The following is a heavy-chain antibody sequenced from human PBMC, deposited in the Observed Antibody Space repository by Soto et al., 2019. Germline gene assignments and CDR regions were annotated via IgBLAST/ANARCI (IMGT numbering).Heavy chain of an antibody. CDR2: IIPIFGTA. V-gene: IGHV1-69*13. Sequence: AVKVSCKASGGLFSSYAISWVRQAPGQGLEWMGGIIPIFGTANYAQKFQGRVTITADESTSTAYMELSSLRSEDTAVYYCARDITMVRGAFDYWGQGTLVTVSS. D-gene: IGHD3-10*01. CDR1: GGLFSSYA. J-gene: IGHJ4*02. CDR3: ARDITMVRGAFDY.